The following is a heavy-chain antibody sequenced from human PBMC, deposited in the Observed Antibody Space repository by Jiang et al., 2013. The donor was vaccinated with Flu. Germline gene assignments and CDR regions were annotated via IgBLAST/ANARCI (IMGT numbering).Heavy chain of an antibody. D-gene: IGHD6-19*01. Sequence: GSGLVKPSETLSLTCTVSGGSISSSSYYWVWIRQSPGKGLEWIGSIYYTGSTDYNPSLASRVTISRDTSRNQFSLKVSSVTAADTAVYYCARPSSDYYSYAMGVWGHGTTVTVSS. CDR3: ARPSSDYYSYAMGV. V-gene: IGHV4-39*07. CDR2: IYYTGST. J-gene: IGHJ6*02. CDR1: GGSISSSSYY.